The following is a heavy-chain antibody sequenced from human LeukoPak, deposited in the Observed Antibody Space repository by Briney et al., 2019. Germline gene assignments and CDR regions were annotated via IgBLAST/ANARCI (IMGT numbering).Heavy chain of an antibody. D-gene: IGHD3-22*01. J-gene: IGHJ4*02. Sequence: GGSLRLSCAASGFTFSSYSMNWVRQAPGKGLEWVSSISSSSSYIYYADSVKGRFTISRDNAKNSLYLQINSLRAEDTAVYYCASAADYYDSSGYLRVYYFDYWGQGTLVTVSS. V-gene: IGHV3-21*01. CDR2: ISSSSSYI. CDR3: ASAADYYDSSGYLRVYYFDY. CDR1: GFTFSSYS.